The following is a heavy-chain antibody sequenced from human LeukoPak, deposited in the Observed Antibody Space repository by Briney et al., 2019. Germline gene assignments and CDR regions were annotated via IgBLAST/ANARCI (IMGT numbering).Heavy chain of an antibody. V-gene: IGHV3-23*01. CDR1: GFTFSSYA. CDR2: IRGSGDSK. D-gene: IGHD6-13*01. CDR3: AKRYSSSLAFDI. Sequence: PGGSLRFSCAASGFTFSSYAMSWVRQAPGKGLEWVSAIRGSGDSKHYADSVKGRFTISRDNSKNTLYLQMNSLRAEDTAVYYCAKRYSSSLAFDIWGQGTMVSVSS. J-gene: IGHJ3*02.